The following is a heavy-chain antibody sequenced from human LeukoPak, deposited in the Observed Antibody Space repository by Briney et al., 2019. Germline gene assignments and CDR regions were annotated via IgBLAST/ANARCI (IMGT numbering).Heavy chain of an antibody. Sequence: PSETLSLTCAVYGGSFSGYYWSWIRQPPGKGLEWIGEINHSGSTNYNPSLKSRVTISVDTSKNQSSLKLSSVTAADTAVYYCARVRYYYYMDVWGKGTTVTVSS. CDR2: INHSGST. V-gene: IGHV4-34*01. CDR3: ARVRYYYYMDV. CDR1: GGSFSGYY. J-gene: IGHJ6*03.